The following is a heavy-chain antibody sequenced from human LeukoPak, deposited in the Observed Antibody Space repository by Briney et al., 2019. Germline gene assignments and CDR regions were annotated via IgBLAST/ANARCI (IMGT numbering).Heavy chain of an antibody. CDR1: GFTFEEYT. CDR3: VKDLSYESSGSVFEY. D-gene: IGHD3-22*01. CDR2: INWHGTT. V-gene: IGHV3-43*01. J-gene: IGHJ4*02. Sequence: GVSLRLSCAASGFTFEEYTMHWVRQAPGKTLEWVSLINWHGTTYYRDSVKGRFTISRDNSKDSLYLQMNTLRSEDTAFYYCVKDLSYESSGSVFEYWGQGTLVTVSS.